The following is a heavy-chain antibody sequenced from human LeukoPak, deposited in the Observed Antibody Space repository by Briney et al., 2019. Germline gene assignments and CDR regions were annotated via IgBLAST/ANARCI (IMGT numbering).Heavy chain of an antibody. D-gene: IGHD6-19*01. CDR2: ISWNSGSI. CDR1: GFTFDDYA. V-gene: IGHV3-9*01. CDR3: VVVIAVAGTNYFDY. J-gene: IGHJ4*02. Sequence: PGRSLRLSCAASGFTFDDYAMHWVRQAPGKGLEWVSGISWNSGSIGYADSVKGRFTISRDNAKNSLYLQMNSLRAEDTALYYCVVVIAVAGTNYFDYWGQGTLVTVSS.